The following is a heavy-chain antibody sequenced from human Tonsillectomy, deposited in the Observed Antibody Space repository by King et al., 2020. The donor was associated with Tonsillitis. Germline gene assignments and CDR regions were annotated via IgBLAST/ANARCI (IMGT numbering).Heavy chain of an antibody. J-gene: IGHJ4*02. CDR2: INAGNGNT. D-gene: IGHD3-22*01. V-gene: IGHV1-3*01. CDR3: ARDLPISSGYYYL. CDR1: GYTFTSYA. Sequence: VQLVQSGAEVKKPGASVKVSCKASGYTFTSYAMHWVRQAPGQRLEWMGWINAGNGNTKYSQKFQGRVTITRDTSASTAYMELGSLRSEDTAVYYCARDLPISSGYYYLWGQGTLVTVSS.